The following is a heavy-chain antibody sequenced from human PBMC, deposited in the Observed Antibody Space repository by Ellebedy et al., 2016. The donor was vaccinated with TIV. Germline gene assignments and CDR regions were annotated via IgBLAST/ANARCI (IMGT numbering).Heavy chain of an antibody. D-gene: IGHD3-10*01. Sequence: AASVKVSCKASGYAFDRYIMSWVRQAPGQGLEWMGWISDYTGDTHYALKFRDRLTMTSDTSTRTAYMELRSLTSDDTAVYYCARDMVQGMVARYLWFDFWGQGTLVTVSS. J-gene: IGHJ4*02. CDR3: ARDMVQGMVARYLWFDF. CDR1: GYAFDRYI. CDR2: ISDYTGDT. V-gene: IGHV1-18*01.